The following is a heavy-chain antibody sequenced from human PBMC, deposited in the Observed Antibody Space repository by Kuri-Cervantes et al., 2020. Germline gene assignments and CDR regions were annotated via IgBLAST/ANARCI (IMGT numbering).Heavy chain of an antibody. CDR3: ARDRARGSGYYYFDY. D-gene: IGHD3-22*01. CDR1: GGTFNSFA. Sequence: SVKVSCKASGGTFNSFAISWVRQAPGQGLEWMGGIIPIFGTTNYAQKFQGRVTITADKSTSTAYMELSSLRSEDTAVYCCARDRARGSGYYYFDYWGQGTLVTVSS. CDR2: IIPIFGTT. V-gene: IGHV1-69*06. J-gene: IGHJ4*02.